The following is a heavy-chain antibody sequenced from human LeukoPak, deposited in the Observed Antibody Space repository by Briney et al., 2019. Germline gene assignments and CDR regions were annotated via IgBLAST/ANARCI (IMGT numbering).Heavy chain of an antibody. J-gene: IGHJ4*02. CDR1: GFTFSNYW. V-gene: IGHV3-7*01. CDR3: ATLNGPLFEY. Sequence: HPGGSLRLSSAASGFTFSNYWMSWVRQAPGKGLEWVASIHQHGNEKYFVDSVRGRFTISRDNAKNSLYLQMSSLRAEDTAVYYCATLNGPLFEYWGQGTLVTVSS. CDR2: IHQHGNEK. D-gene: IGHD2-8*01.